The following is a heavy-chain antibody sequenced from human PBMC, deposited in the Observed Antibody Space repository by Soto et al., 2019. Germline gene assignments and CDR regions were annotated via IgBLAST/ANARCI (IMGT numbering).Heavy chain of an antibody. CDR2: IYWDDDQ. D-gene: IGHD4-17*01. CDR3: AHSRGHGDYVLFDY. CDR1: GFSLSTSVVG. J-gene: IGHJ4*02. V-gene: IGHV2-5*02. Sequence: QITLKESGPTLVKPTQTLPLTCTFSGFSLSTSVVGVGWIRQPPGKALEWLALIYWDDDQRYSPSLKSRLTITKDPSKIQVVLTMTNMDPVDTATYDCAHSRGHGDYVLFDYWGKGTLVTVSS.